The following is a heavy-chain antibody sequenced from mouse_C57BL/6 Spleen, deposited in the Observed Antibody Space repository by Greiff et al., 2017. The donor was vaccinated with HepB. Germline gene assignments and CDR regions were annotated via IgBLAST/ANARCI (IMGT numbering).Heavy chain of an antibody. Sequence: VQLQQSGPELVKPGASVKISCKASGYTFTDYYMNWVKQSHGKSLEWIGDINPNNGGTSYNQKFKGKATLTVDKSSSTAYMELRSLTSEDSAVYYCARWALRHHYNAMDYWGQGTSVTVSS. J-gene: IGHJ4*01. CDR1: GYTFTDYY. CDR2: INPNNGGT. V-gene: IGHV1-26*01. CDR3: ARWALRHHYNAMDY. D-gene: IGHD1-1*01.